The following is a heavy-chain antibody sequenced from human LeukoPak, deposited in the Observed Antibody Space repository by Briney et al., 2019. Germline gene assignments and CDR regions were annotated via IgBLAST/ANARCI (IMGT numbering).Heavy chain of an antibody. V-gene: IGHV3-30-3*01. CDR1: GFNLSNFQ. J-gene: IGHJ5*02. CDR2: ISLDGSTE. Sequence: GGSLRLSCVASGFNLSNFQMYWVRQAPGKGLEWVSIISLDGSTEFYADSVKGRFTISRDTASNTMHLEMNNLRIEDTAVYYCMRDYMGWFDPWGQGSLVTVSS. D-gene: IGHD3-10*01. CDR3: MRDYMGWFDP.